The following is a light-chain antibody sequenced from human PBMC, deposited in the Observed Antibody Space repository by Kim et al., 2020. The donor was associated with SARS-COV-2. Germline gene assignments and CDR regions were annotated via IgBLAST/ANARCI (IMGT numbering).Light chain of an antibody. J-gene: IGLJ1*01. CDR2: EVN. CDR3: SSYADSNNYV. Sequence: GQSVTISCTGTSSDVGGYNYVSWYQQHPGKAPRLIIYEVNKRPSGVPDRFSGSKSGNTASLTVSGLQAEDEADYYCSSYADSNNYVFGTGTKVTVL. V-gene: IGLV2-8*01. CDR1: SSDVGGYNY.